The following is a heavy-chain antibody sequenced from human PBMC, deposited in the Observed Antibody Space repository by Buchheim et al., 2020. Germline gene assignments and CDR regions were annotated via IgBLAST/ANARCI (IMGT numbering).Heavy chain of an antibody. V-gene: IGHV1-46*01. CDR3: ARAASSGRRFDY. D-gene: IGHD1-26*01. CDR1: GYTFTSYY. CDR2: INPSAGST. Sequence: QVQLVQSGAEVKEPGASVKVSCKASGYTFTSYYMHWVRQALGQGLEWMGVINPSAGSTTYAQKFQGRLTMTRDTSTTTVYMEVGSLRVEDTAVYFCARAASSGRRFDYWGQGT. J-gene: IGHJ4*02.